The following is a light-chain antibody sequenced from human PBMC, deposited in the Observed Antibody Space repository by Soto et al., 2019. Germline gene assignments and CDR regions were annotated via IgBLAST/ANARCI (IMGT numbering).Light chain of an antibody. Sequence: QSALTQPASVSGSPGQSITISCTGTSSDVGGYNYVSWYQQHPGKAPKLMIYDVSNRPSGVSNRFSGSKSGNTASLTISGLQADDEADYYCCSLTTSHTYVFGSGTKVTVL. CDR1: SSDVGGYNY. V-gene: IGLV2-14*01. CDR2: DVS. CDR3: CSLTTSHTYV. J-gene: IGLJ1*01.